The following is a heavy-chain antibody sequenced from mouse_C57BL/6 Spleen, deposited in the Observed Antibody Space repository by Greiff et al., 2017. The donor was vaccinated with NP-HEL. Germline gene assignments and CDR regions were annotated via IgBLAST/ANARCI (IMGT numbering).Heavy chain of an antibody. D-gene: IGHD2-2*01. CDR1: GYTFTDYN. J-gene: IGHJ2*01. CDR3: ARNTMVTYYFDY. V-gene: IGHV1-22*01. CDR2: INPNNGGT. Sequence: VQLQQSGPELVKPGASVKMSCTASGYTFTDYNMHWVKQSHGKSLEWIGYINPNNGGTSYNQKFKGKATLTVNKSSSTAYMELRSLTSEDSAVYYCARNTMVTYYFDYWGQGTTLTVSS.